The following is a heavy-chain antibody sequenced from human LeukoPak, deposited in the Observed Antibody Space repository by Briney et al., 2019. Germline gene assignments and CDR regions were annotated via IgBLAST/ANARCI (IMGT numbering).Heavy chain of an antibody. Sequence: ASVTVSFKASGYTFTGYYIHWVRQAPGQGLEWMGWINGDNGGTRYAEKFQGRVTMTRDTSISTAYMELSRLTSDDTALYYCARGHCTNAVCRTFDYWGQGTLVTVSS. CDR2: INGDNGGT. CDR1: GYTFTGYY. CDR3: ARGHCTNAVCRTFDY. D-gene: IGHD2-8*01. V-gene: IGHV1-2*02. J-gene: IGHJ4*02.